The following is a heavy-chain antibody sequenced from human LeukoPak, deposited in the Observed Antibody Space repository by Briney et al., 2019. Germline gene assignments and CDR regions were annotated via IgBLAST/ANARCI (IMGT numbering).Heavy chain of an antibody. J-gene: IGHJ5*02. Sequence: SETLSLTCTVSGGSISSYYWSWIRQAPWKGLEWIAYIYYSGSTNYNPSLKSRVTISVDMAKNQFSLKLTSVTAADTAVYYCARPLSTSNWFDPWGQGTLVTVSS. CDR2: IYYSGST. V-gene: IGHV4-59*08. D-gene: IGHD3-9*01. CDR3: ARPLSTSNWFDP. CDR1: GGSISSYY.